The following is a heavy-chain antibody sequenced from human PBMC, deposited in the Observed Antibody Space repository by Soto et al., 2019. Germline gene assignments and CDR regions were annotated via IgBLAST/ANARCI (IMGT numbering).Heavy chain of an antibody. J-gene: IGHJ6*02. V-gene: IGHV3-48*02. D-gene: IGHD3-22*01. CDR3: VRDWPNSSRPEVSGMDV. CDR2: ITSDTSAI. CDR1: GFTFSSYS. Sequence: EVQLVESGGGLVQPGGSLRLSCVGSGFTFSSYSMDWVRQAPGEGLEWVSFITSDTSAIHYADSVKGRFTISRYNAQNSLYLQMNRLRDEDTAVYYCVRDWPNSSRPEVSGMDVWGQGTTVTVSS.